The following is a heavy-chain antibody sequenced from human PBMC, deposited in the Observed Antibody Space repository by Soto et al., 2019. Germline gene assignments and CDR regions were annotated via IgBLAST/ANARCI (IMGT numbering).Heavy chain of an antibody. Sequence: SETLSLTCTVSGGSISSGTSYWSWIRQRPGKGLEWIGYIFYSGGFYYTPSLRGRVMILADTSKNQFTLRLSSVTAADTAVYYCARAQRKRFGELFYYYYYYMDVWGKGTTVTVSS. CDR1: GGSISSGTSY. V-gene: IGHV4-31*03. CDR2: IFYSGGF. D-gene: IGHD3-10*01. J-gene: IGHJ6*03. CDR3: ARAQRKRFGELFYYYYYYMDV.